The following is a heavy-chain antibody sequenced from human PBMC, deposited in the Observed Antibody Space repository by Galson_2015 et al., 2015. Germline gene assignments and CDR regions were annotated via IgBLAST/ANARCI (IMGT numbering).Heavy chain of an antibody. V-gene: IGHV3-48*03. J-gene: IGHJ4*02. CDR1: GFTFSSYE. Sequence: SLRLSCAASGFTFSSYEMNWVRQAPGKGLEWVSYISSSGSTIYYADSVKGRFTISRDNAKNSLYLQMNSLRAEDTAVYYCARDFCSGGSCYSNFDYWGQGTLVTVSS. D-gene: IGHD2-15*01. CDR2: ISSSGSTI. CDR3: ARDFCSGGSCYSNFDY.